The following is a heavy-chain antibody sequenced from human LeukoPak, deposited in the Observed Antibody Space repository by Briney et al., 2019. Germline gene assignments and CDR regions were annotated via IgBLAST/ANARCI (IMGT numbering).Heavy chain of an antibody. Sequence: PGGSLRLSCAASGFTFSSYAMSWVRQAPGEGLEWVSAISGSGGSTYYADSVKGRFTISRDNSKNTLYLQMNSLRAEDTAVYYCAKGAGDSSSWYAIFDYWGQGTLVTVSS. D-gene: IGHD6-13*01. CDR2: ISGSGGST. CDR1: GFTFSSYA. V-gene: IGHV3-23*01. J-gene: IGHJ4*02. CDR3: AKGAGDSSSWYAIFDY.